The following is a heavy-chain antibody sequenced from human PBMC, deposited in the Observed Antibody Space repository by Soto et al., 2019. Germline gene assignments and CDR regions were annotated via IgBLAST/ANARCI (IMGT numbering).Heavy chain of an antibody. CDR2: IYWNDDK. J-gene: IGHJ4*02. D-gene: IGHD6-13*01. CDR1: GFPISTSGVG. CDR3: AHRSAAPGVDY. V-gene: IGHV2-5*01. Sequence: QITLKKSAPTLVKLTQNLTLTCTFSGFPISTSGVGVGWIRQPPGKALQWLALIYWNDDKRYSPSLKSRLSIPKDTSKNHVVLTKTYMDPVDTATYYLAHRSAAPGVDYWVQGTLVTVSS.